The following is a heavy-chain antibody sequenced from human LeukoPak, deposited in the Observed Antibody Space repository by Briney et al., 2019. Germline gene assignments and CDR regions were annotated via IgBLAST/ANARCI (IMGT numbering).Heavy chain of an antibody. V-gene: IGHV1-3*01. CDR1: GYTFTSYA. Sequence: ASVTVSCKASGYTFTSYAMHWVRQAPGQRLEWMGWINAGNGNTKYSQKFQGRVTITRDTSASTAYMELSSLRSEDTAVYYCAREAYYYDSSGYYYRASENYYYYGMDVWGQGTTVTVSS. CDR2: INAGNGNT. J-gene: IGHJ6*02. CDR3: AREAYYYDSSGYYYRASENYYYYGMDV. D-gene: IGHD3-22*01.